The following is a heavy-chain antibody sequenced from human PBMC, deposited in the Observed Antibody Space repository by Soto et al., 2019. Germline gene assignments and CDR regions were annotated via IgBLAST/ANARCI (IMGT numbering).Heavy chain of an antibody. J-gene: IGHJ3*02. V-gene: IGHV1-18*01. CDR3: ARDMDSSGYYAFDI. Sequence: ASVKVSCKASGYTFTSYGISWVRQAPGQGLEWMGWISAYNGNTNYAQKLQGRVTMTTDTSTSTAYMELRSLRSDDTAVYYCARDMDSSGYYAFDIWGQGTTVTVSS. CDR2: ISAYNGNT. CDR1: GYTFTSYG. D-gene: IGHD3-22*01.